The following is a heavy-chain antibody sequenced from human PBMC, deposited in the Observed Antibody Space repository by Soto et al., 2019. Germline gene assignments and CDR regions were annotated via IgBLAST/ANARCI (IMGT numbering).Heavy chain of an antibody. CDR1: GFTFSSYA. V-gene: IGHV3-23*01. D-gene: IGHD6-19*01. CDR3: AKDEWYSSGWYRGYMYV. Sequence: EVQLLESGGGLVQPGGSLRLSCAASGFTFSSYAMSWVRQAPGKGLEWVSAISGSGGSTYYADSVKGRFTISRDNPKNTRYLQMNSLRAEDTAVYYCAKDEWYSSGWYRGYMYVWGKGTTVTVSS. CDR2: ISGSGGST. J-gene: IGHJ6*03.